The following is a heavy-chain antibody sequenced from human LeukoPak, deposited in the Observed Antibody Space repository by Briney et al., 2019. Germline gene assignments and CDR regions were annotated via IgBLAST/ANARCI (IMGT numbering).Heavy chain of an antibody. CDR2: INSDGSST. Sequence: PGGSLRLSCAASGFTFSSYWMHWVRQAPGKGLVWVSRINSDGSSTIYADSVKGRFTISRDNAKNTLYLQMNSLRAEDTAVYYCARVSGDHPYYYGMDVWGQGTTVTVSS. D-gene: IGHD4-17*01. CDR1: GFTFSSYW. V-gene: IGHV3-74*01. CDR3: ARVSGDHPYYYGMDV. J-gene: IGHJ6*02.